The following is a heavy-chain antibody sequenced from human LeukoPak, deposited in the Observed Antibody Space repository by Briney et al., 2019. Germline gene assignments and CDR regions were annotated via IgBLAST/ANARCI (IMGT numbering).Heavy chain of an antibody. Sequence: ASVKVSCKASGYTFTGYYMHWVRQAPGQGLEWMGWINPDSGGTNYAQKFQGRVTMTRDTSISTAYMELSRLRSDDTAVYYCARSPQVVVVPAAMGGWFDPWGQGTLVTVSS. V-gene: IGHV1-2*02. J-gene: IGHJ5*02. CDR2: INPDSGGT. D-gene: IGHD2-2*01. CDR1: GYTFTGYY. CDR3: ARSPQVVVVPAAMGGWFDP.